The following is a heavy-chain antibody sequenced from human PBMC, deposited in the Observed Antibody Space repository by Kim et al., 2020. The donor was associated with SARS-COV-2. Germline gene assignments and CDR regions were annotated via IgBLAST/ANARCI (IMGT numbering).Heavy chain of an antibody. CDR1: GGSFSGYY. V-gene: IGHV4-34*01. Sequence: SETLSLTCAVYGGSFSGYYWSWIRQPPGKGLEWIGEINHSGSTNYNPSLKSRVTISVDTSKNQFSLKLSSVTAADTAVYYCARGRGIQLLDAFDIWGQGTMVTVSS. J-gene: IGHJ3*02. D-gene: IGHD5-18*01. CDR3: ARGRGIQLLDAFDI. CDR2: INHSGST.